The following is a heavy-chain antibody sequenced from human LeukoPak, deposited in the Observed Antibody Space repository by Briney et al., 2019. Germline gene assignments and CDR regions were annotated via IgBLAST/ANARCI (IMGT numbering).Heavy chain of an antibody. CDR1: GGSISSYY. Sequence: PSETLSLTCTVSGGSISSYYWSWIRQPPGKGLEWIGYIYYSGSTNYNPSLKSRVTISVATSKIQFSLKLSSVTAADTAVYYCARGLYYGSGSYYFDYWGQGTLVTVSS. J-gene: IGHJ4*02. D-gene: IGHD3-10*01. CDR2: IYYSGST. CDR3: ARGLYYGSGSYYFDY. V-gene: IGHV4-59*01.